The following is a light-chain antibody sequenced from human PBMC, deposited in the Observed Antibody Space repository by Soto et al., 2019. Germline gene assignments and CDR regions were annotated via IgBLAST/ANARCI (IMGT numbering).Light chain of an antibody. J-gene: IGKJ2*01. Sequence: EIVLTQSPATLSLSPGERATLSCRASQSVSSSYLAWYQQKPGQAPRLLIYGASSRATGIPDRFSGSGSATDFTLTISRLEPEDFAVYYCQQYGTSHSRTFGQGTKLEIK. V-gene: IGKV3-20*01. CDR1: QSVSSSY. CDR2: GAS. CDR3: QQYGTSHSRT.